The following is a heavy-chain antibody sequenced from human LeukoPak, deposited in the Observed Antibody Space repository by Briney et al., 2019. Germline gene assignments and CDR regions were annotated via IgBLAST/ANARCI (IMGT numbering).Heavy chain of an antibody. D-gene: IGHD2-15*01. CDR2: ISYDGSNK. V-gene: IGHV3-30*04. Sequence: GGSLRLSCAASGFTFSSYAMHWVRQAPGKGLEWVAVISYDGSNKYYADSVKGRFTISRDNSKNTLYLQMNSLRAEDTAVYYCARVVANWFDPWGQGTLVTVSS. CDR3: ARVVANWFDP. J-gene: IGHJ5*02. CDR1: GFTFSSYA.